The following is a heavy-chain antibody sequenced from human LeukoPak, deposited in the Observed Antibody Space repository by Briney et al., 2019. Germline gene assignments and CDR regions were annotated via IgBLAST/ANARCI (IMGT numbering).Heavy chain of an antibody. J-gene: IGHJ4*02. CDR2: ISSSSSYI. V-gene: IGHV3-21*01. CDR1: GFTFSSYS. Sequence: GGSLRLSCAASGFTFSSYSMNWVRQAPGKGLEWVSSISSSSSYIYYVDSVRGRFTISRDNAKNSLYLQMNSLSAEDTAVYYCARLGGRSSPWGYWGQGTLVTVSS. CDR3: ARLGGRSSPWGY. D-gene: IGHD6-6*01.